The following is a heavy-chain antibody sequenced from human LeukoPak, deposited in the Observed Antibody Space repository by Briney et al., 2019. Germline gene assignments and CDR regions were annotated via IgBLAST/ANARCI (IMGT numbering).Heavy chain of an antibody. Sequence: GGSLRLSCAASGFTFSYYWMHWVRQAPGKGLVWVSRISSDGSSASYADSLKGRFTMSRDNAKNSLHLQMNSLRAEDTAVYYCARGAYDSSGYYTVGDYFDYWGQGTLVTVSS. CDR1: GFTFSYYW. J-gene: IGHJ4*02. V-gene: IGHV3-74*01. CDR3: ARGAYDSSGYYTVGDYFDY. CDR2: ISSDGSSA. D-gene: IGHD3-22*01.